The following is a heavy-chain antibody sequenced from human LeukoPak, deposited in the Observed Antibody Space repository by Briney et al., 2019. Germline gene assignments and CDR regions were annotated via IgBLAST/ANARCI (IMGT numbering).Heavy chain of an antibody. CDR3: ARHYGDWSWFDP. V-gene: IGHV4-39*07. D-gene: IGHD2-21*01. CDR1: GGSISSSSYY. CDR2: IYYSGST. Sequence: SETLSLTCTVSGGSISSSSYYWGWIRQPPGKGLEWIGSIYYSGSTYYNPSLKSRVTISVDTSKNQFSLKLSSVTAADTAVYYCARHYGDWSWFDPWGQGTLVTVSS. J-gene: IGHJ5*02.